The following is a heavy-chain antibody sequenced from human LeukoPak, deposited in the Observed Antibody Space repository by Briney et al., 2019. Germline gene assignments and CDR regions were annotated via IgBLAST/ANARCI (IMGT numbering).Heavy chain of an antibody. D-gene: IGHD2-15*01. V-gene: IGHV4-34*01. J-gene: IGHJ6*03. CDR3: ARGGWSYYYMDV. CDR1: GGSFSGYY. Sequence: PSETLSLTCAVYGGSFSGYYWSWIRQPPGKGLEWIGQIYHSGSTNYNPSLKSRLTISVDTSKNQFSLKLSSVTAADTAVYYCARGGWSYYYMDVWGKGTTVTVSS. CDR2: IYHSGST.